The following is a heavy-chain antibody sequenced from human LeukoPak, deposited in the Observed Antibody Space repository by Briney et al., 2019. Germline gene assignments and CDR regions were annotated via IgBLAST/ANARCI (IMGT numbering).Heavy chain of an antibody. V-gene: IGHV3-30*04. CDR2: ISYDGSNK. D-gene: IGHD2-21*02. CDR1: GFTFSSYD. J-gene: IGHJ6*04. Sequence: PGRSLRLSCAASGFTFSSYDMHWVRQAPGKGLEWVAVISYDGSNKYYADSVKGRFTISRDNSKNTLYLQMNSLRAEDMAVYYCARALTFYGMDVWGKGTTVTVSS. CDR3: ARALTFYGMDV.